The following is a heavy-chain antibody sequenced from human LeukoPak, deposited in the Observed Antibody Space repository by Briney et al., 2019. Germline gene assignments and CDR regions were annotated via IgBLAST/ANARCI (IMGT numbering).Heavy chain of an antibody. CDR1: GFTFTTYW. CDR2: MKPDGSEK. CDR3: ARSRSGGY. J-gene: IGHJ4*02. V-gene: IGHV3-7*01. D-gene: IGHD3-10*01. Sequence: PGGSLRLSCAASGFTFTTYWMSWVRQAPGKGLEWVANMKPDGSEKYYVDSVKGRFTISRDNAKNSLYLQMNSLRAEDTAVYYCARSRSGGYWGQGTLVTVSS.